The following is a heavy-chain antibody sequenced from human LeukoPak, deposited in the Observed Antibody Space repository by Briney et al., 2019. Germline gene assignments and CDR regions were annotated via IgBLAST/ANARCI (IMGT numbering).Heavy chain of an antibody. CDR2: ISSSSSYI. CDR3: ARLYSGYDMWWFDP. V-gene: IGHV3-21*01. Sequence: GGSLRLSCTVSGFTVSSNSMSWVRQAPGKGLEWVSSISSSSSYIYYADSVKGRFTISRDNAKNSLYLQMNSLRAEDTAVYYCARLYSGYDMWWFDPWGQGSLVTVSS. J-gene: IGHJ5*02. CDR1: GFTVSSNS. D-gene: IGHD5-12*01.